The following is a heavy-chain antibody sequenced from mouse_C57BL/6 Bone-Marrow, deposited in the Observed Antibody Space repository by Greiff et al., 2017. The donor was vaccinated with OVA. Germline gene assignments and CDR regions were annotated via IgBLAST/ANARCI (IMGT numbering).Heavy chain of an antibody. V-gene: IGHV5-6*01. CDR3: ARHYYDYLDY. J-gene: IGHJ2*01. D-gene: IGHD2-4*01. CDR2: ISSGGSYT. Sequence: EVKLVESGGDLVKPGGSLKLSCAASGFTFSSYGMSWVRQTPAKRLEWVATISSGGSYTYYPDSVKGRFTISRDNAKNTLYLQMSSLKAEDTAMYYCARHYYDYLDYWGQGTTLTVSS. CDR1: GFTFSSYG.